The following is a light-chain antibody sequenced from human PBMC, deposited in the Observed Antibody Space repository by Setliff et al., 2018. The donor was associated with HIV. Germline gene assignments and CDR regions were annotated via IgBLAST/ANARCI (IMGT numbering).Light chain of an antibody. CDR1: SSDVGGYNY. J-gene: IGLJ1*01. CDR3: SSYTSSSTPYV. Sequence: QSALAQPPSASGSPGQSVTISCTGTSSDVGGYNYVSWYQQRPGKAPKLMIYEVSKRPSGVPDRFSGSKSGNTASLTVSGLQAEDEADYYCSSYTSSSTPYVFGTGTKVTVL. V-gene: IGLV2-8*01. CDR2: EVS.